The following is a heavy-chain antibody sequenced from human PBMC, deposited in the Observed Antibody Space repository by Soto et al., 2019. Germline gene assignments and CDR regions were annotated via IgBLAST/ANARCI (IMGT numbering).Heavy chain of an antibody. Sequence: SETLSLTCTVSGGSISSGGYYWSWIRQHPGKGLEWIGYIYYSGSTYYNPSLKSRVTISVDTSKNQFSLKLSSVTAADTAVYYCARAYYDFWSGLLDYFDYWGQGTLVTVSS. D-gene: IGHD3-3*01. CDR2: IYYSGST. J-gene: IGHJ4*02. CDR1: GGSISSGGYY. CDR3: ARAYYDFWSGLLDYFDY. V-gene: IGHV4-31*03.